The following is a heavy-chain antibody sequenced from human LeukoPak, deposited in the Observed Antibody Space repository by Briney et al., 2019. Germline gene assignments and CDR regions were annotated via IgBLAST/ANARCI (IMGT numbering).Heavy chain of an antibody. CDR2: INHSGST. J-gene: IGHJ4*02. V-gene: IGHV4-34*01. D-gene: IGHD3-22*01. Sequence: SETLSLTCAVYGGSFSGYYWSWIRQPPGEGLEWIGEINHSGSTNYNPSLKSRVTISVDTSKNQFSLKLSSVTAADTAVYYCARAHYDSSVDYWGQGTLVTVSS. CDR1: GGSFSGYY. CDR3: ARAHYDSSVDY.